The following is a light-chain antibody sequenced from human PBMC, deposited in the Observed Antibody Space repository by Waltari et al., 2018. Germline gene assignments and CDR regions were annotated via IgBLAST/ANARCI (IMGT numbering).Light chain of an antibody. Sequence: QAVLTQPSSLSASPGASASLTCTLRSGTNVGHYRISWYQQNPGSPPQYLLRYKSDSDKQQGSGVPSRFSGSKDASANAGILLISGLQSEDEADYYCMIWHSSAWVFGGGTKLTVL. CDR3: MIWHSSAWV. CDR2: YKSDSDK. CDR1: SGTNVGHYR. V-gene: IGLV5-45*02. J-gene: IGLJ3*02.